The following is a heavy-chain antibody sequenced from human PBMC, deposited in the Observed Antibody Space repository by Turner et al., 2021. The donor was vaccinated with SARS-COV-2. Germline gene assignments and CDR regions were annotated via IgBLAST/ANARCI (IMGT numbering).Heavy chain of an antibody. V-gene: IGHV3-23*01. Sequence: EVQLLESGGGLVQPGGSLRLSCAASGFTFSSYVMSWVRQAPGKGLEWVSAISGSGVSTYYADSVKGRFTISRDNSKKTLYLQMNSLRAEDTAVYYCAKDGGSGRPRGYYYYYGIDVWGQGTTVTVSS. D-gene: IGHD3-10*01. J-gene: IGHJ6*02. CDR1: GFTFSSYV. CDR3: AKDGGSGRPRGYYYYYGIDV. CDR2: ISGSGVST.